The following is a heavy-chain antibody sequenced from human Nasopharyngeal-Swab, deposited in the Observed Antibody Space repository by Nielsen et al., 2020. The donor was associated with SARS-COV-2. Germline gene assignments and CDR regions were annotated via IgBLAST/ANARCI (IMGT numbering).Heavy chain of an antibody. J-gene: IGHJ4*02. D-gene: IGHD6-19*01. V-gene: IGHV3-73*01. Sequence: GGSLRLSCAASEFTFSGFAMHWVRQASGKGLEWVGHIKSKASSYATTYAASVKGRFTISRDDSKNTAFLQMNSLETEDTAVYYCTRSGAYSSGWFLGDYWGQGTLVTVSS. CDR3: TRSGAYSSGWFLGDY. CDR2: IKSKASSYAT. CDR1: EFTFSGFA.